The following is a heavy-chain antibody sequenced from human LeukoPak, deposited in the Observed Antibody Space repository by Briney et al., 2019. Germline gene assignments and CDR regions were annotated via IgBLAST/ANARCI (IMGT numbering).Heavy chain of an antibody. CDR3: ARGPSSGWFLSQFDY. V-gene: IGHV1-2*02. J-gene: IGHJ4*02. CDR1: VYSFTGYY. Sequence: ASVKVSCKAPVYSFTGYYMHWVRQAPGQGLEWMGWINPNSGGTDYAQRFQGRVTMTRDTSISTAYMELSRLRSDDTAVYYCARGPSSGWFLSQFDYWGQGTLVTVSS. CDR2: INPNSGGT. D-gene: IGHD6-19*01.